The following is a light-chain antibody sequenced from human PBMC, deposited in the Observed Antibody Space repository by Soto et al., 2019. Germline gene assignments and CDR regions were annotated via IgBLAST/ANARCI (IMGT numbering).Light chain of an antibody. CDR2: GAS. J-gene: IGKJ3*01. CDR1: QSVSSN. Sequence: EIVMTQSPATLSVSPGERATLSCRASQSVSSNLAWYQQKPGQAPRLLIYGASTRATGIPARFSGSGSGTEFTLTISGLQSEAFAVYHCQQYNNWPPFTFGPGTTVDIK. CDR3: QQYNNWPPFT. V-gene: IGKV3-15*01.